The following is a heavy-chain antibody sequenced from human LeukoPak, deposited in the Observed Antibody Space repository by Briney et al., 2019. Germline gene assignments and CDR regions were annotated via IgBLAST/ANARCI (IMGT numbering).Heavy chain of an antibody. CDR1: GFTFSSYG. Sequence: GGSLRLSCAASGFTFSSYGMHWVRQAPGKGLEWVAFIRYDGSNKYYADSVKGRFTISRDNSKNTLYLQMNSLRAEDTAVYYCAKDPTVLTGFDYWGQGTLVTVSS. V-gene: IGHV3-30*02. CDR3: AKDPTVLTGFDY. J-gene: IGHJ4*02. CDR2: IRYDGSNK. D-gene: IGHD3-9*01.